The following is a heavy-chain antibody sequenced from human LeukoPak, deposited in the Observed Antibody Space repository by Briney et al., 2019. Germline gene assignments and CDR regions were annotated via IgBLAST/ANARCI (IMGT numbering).Heavy chain of an antibody. Sequence: ASVNVSCKASGYTFTGYYMHWVRQAPGQGLEWMGWINPDRGVTKYVQKFQGRVTMTRDTSISTAYMELSRLRSDDTAVYYCARDNSGWFDPWGQGTLVTVSS. J-gene: IGHJ5*02. V-gene: IGHV1-2*02. CDR3: ARDNSGWFDP. D-gene: IGHD7-27*01. CDR1: GYTFTGYY. CDR2: INPDRGVT.